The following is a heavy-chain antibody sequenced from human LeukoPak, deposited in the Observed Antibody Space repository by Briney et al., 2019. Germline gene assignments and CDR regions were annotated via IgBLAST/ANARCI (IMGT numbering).Heavy chain of an antibody. V-gene: IGHV4-61*02. Sequence: PSETLSLTCTVSGGSISSSSYYWSWIRQPAGKGLEWIGRIYTSGSTNYNPSLKSRVTISVDTSKNQFSLKLSSVTAADTAVYYCARAFTMVRGALGVNWFDPWGQGTLVTVSS. J-gene: IGHJ5*02. CDR2: IYTSGST. CDR1: GGSISSSSYY. CDR3: ARAFTMVRGALGVNWFDP. D-gene: IGHD3-10*01.